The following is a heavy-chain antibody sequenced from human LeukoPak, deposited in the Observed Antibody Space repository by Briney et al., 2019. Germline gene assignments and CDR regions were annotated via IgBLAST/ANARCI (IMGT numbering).Heavy chain of an antibody. Sequence: SETLSLTCAVYGGSFSGYYWSWIRQPPGKGLEWIGEINHSGSTNYNPSLKSRVTISVDTSKNQFSLKLSSVTAADTAVYYCARVSYGDYHSDYWGQGTLVTVSS. V-gene: IGHV4-34*01. CDR3: ARVSYGDYHSDY. J-gene: IGHJ4*02. D-gene: IGHD4-17*01. CDR1: GGSFSGYY. CDR2: INHSGST.